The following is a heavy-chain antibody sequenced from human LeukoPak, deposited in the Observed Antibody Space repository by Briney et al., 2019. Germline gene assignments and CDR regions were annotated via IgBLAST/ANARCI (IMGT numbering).Heavy chain of an antibody. CDR1: GYTFTGYY. J-gene: IGHJ4*02. V-gene: IGHV1-2*02. CDR2: INPNSGGT. CDR3: ARTKKRYCSGGSCYFDY. Sequence: GASVKVSCKASGYTFTGYYMHWVRQAPGQGLEWMGWINPNSGGTNYAQKFQGRVTMTRDTSISTAYMELSRLRSDDTAVYYCARTKKRYCSGGSCYFDYWGQGTLVTVSS. D-gene: IGHD2-15*01.